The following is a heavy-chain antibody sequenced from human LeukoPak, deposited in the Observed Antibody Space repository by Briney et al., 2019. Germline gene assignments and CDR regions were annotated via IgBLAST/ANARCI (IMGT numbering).Heavy chain of an antibody. CDR2: IRSKAYGGTT. Sequence: GRSPRLSCTASGFTFGDYAMSWVRQAPGKGLEWVGFIRSKAYGGTTEYAASVKGRFTISRDDSKSIAYLQMNSLKTEDTAVYYCRLWFGEPLYDYWGQGTLVTVSS. CDR3: RLWFGEPLYDY. CDR1: GFTFGDYA. J-gene: IGHJ4*02. D-gene: IGHD3-10*01. V-gene: IGHV3-49*04.